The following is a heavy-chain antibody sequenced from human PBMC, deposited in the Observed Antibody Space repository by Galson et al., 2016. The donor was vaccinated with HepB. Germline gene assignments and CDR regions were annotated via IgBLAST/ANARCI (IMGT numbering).Heavy chain of an antibody. D-gene: IGHD6-6*01. CDR3: ARDGSEHGRSSGGGMDV. V-gene: IGHV3-53*01. CDR1: GLIVRSNF. CDR2: IYNDGDT. J-gene: IGHJ6*04. Sequence: SLRLSCAASGLIVRSNFMTWVRQGPGKGLEWVATIYNDGDTFYADSVKGRFSISRHNSNNILYLQMSNVTPDDTAVYYCARDGSEHGRSSGGGMDVWGEGSSVIVTS.